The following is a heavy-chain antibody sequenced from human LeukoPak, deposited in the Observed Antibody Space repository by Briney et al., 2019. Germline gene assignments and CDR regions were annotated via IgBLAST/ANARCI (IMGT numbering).Heavy chain of an antibody. V-gene: IGHV3-73*01. Sequence: GGSLRLSCAASGFTFSGSAMHWVRQASGKGLEWVGRIRSKANSYATAYAASVKGRFTISRDDSKNTAYLEMNSLKTEDTAVYYCTSLQPSADIWGQGTMVTVSS. D-gene: IGHD1-26*01. CDR3: TSLQPSADI. J-gene: IGHJ3*02. CDR1: GFTFSGSA. CDR2: IRSKANSYAT.